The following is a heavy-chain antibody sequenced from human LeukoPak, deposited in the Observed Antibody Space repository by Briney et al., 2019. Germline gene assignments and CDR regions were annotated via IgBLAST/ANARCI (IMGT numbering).Heavy chain of an antibody. V-gene: IGHV1-46*01. Sequence: ASVKVSCKASGYTFTSYYMHWVRQAPGQGLEWMGIINPSGGSTSYAQKFQGRVTMTRDTSTSTVYMELSSLRSEDTAVYYYARDLNGSGSYYGEVDYWGQGTLVTVSS. CDR3: ARDLNGSGSYYGEVDY. J-gene: IGHJ4*02. CDR1: GYTFTSYY. D-gene: IGHD3-10*01. CDR2: INPSGGST.